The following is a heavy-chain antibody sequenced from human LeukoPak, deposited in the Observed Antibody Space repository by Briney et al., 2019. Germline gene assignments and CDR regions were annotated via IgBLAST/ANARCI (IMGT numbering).Heavy chain of an antibody. CDR1: GFTFSSYW. D-gene: IGHD3-10*01. CDR2: IKQDGSEK. J-gene: IGHJ4*02. CDR3: ARQVLLWFGELETCDY. Sequence: GGSLRLSCAASGFTFSSYWMSWVRQAPGKGLEWVANIKQDGSEKYYVDSVKGRLTISRDNAKNSLYLQMNSLRAEDTAVYYCARQVLLWFGELETCDYWGQGTLVTVSS. V-gene: IGHV3-7*01.